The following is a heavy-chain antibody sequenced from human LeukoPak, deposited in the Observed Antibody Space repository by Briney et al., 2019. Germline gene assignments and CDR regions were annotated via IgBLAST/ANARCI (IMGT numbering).Heavy chain of an antibody. V-gene: IGHV3-11*01. CDR2: ISSSGSTI. J-gene: IGHJ4*02. CDR1: GFTFSDYY. D-gene: IGHD6-13*01. Sequence: GGSLRPSCAASGFTFSDYYMSWIRQAPGKGLEWVSYISSSGSTIYYADSVKGRFTISRDNAKNSLYLQMNSLRAEDTAVYYCARPIAAASAFDYWGQGTLVTVSS. CDR3: ARPIAAASAFDY.